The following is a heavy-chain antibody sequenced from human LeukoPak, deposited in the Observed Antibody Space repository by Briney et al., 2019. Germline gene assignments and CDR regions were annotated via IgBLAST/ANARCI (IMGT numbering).Heavy chain of an antibody. CDR1: GFTFSSYG. CDR2: IRYDGSNK. J-gene: IGHJ4*02. CDR3: AKDLSVVAATSFDY. V-gene: IGHV3-30*02. Sequence: GGSLRLSCAASGFTFSSYGMHWVRQAPGKGLEWVAFIRYDGSNKYYADSVKGRFTISRDNSKNTLYLQMNSLRAEDTAVYYCAKDLSVVAATSFDYWGQGTLVTVSS. D-gene: IGHD2-15*01.